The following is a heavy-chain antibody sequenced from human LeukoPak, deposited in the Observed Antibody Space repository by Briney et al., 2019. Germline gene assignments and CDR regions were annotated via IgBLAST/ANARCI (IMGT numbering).Heavy chain of an antibody. CDR1: VYTFTYYF. J-gene: IGHJ3*02. CDR2: IGPGSGDT. Sequence: ASVKVSCTASVYTFTYYFIHWVRQAPGQGLEWMGWIGPGSGDTSYSQKFQGRVTVTRDTSISTAYMELSRLRSDDTAVYFCGRNRLGKALDNWGQGTMVTVSS. V-gene: IGHV1-2*02. CDR3: GRNRLGKALDN. D-gene: IGHD7-27*01.